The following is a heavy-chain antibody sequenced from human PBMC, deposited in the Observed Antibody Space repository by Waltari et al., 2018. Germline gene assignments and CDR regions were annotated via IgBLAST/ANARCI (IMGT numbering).Heavy chain of an antibody. Sequence: VQLQESGPGLVKPSQTLSLTCTVSGGSISSGGYYWSWVRQAPGKGLEWVSAISGSGGSTYYADSVKGRFTISRDNSKNTLYLQMNSLRAEDTAVYYCAILDLYNWNDRISYFDYWGQGTLVTVSS. CDR3: AILDLYNWNDRISYFDY. D-gene: IGHD1-1*01. CDR1: GGSISSGGYY. V-gene: IGHV3-23*01. J-gene: IGHJ4*02. CDR2: ISGSGGST.